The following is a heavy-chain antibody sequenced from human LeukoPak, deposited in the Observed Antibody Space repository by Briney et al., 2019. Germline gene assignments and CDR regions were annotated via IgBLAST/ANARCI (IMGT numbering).Heavy chain of an antibody. Sequence: GGSLRLSCTASGFPFQSYWMNWVRQAPGKGLELVANINADGSDKHFMDSVKGRFTISRDNAKNSLYLQMHSLRAEDTAVYYCVRDNPRCCGVVPANIDDYWGQGTLVTVSS. J-gene: IGHJ4*02. CDR1: GFPFQSYW. D-gene: IGHD2-15*01. V-gene: IGHV3-7*01. CDR3: VRDNPRCCGVVPANIDDY. CDR2: INADGSDK.